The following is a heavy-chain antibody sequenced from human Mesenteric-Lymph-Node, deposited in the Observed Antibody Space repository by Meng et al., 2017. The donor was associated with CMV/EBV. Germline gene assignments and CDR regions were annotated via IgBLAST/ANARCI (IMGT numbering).Heavy chain of an antibody. CDR1: GESISNSTYY. CDR3: ARRGNYDSDYSEY. V-gene: IGHV4-39*01. Sequence: LRRSGPVLVNTSETLSLSCIVSGESISNSTYYRTWIRQPPGKGLEWIGSVHHSGTTYYNPSLKGRLTISVDTSANLFSLRLTTVTAADTATYYCARRGNYDSDYSEYWGQGTLVTVSS. J-gene: IGHJ4*02. D-gene: IGHD3-22*01. CDR2: VHHSGTT.